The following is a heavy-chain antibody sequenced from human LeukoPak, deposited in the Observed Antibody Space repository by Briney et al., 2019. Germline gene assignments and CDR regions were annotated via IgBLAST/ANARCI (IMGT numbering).Heavy chain of an antibody. CDR3: ARRVGSGSHHNWFDP. V-gene: IGHV4-39*07. D-gene: IGHD3-10*01. J-gene: IGHJ5*02. Sequence: SETLSLTCTVSGGSISSGGYYWSWIRQPPGKGLEWIGEINHSGSTNYNPSLKSRVTISVDTSKNQFSLKLSSVTAADTAVYYCARRVGSGSHHNWFDPWGQGTLVTVSS. CDR2: INHSGST. CDR1: GGSISSGGYY.